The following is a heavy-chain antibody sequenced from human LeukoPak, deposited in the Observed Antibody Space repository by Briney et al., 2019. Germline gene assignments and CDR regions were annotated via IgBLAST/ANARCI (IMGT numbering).Heavy chain of an antibody. CDR3: ARGESSSSPLYYYYYYMDV. V-gene: IGHV4-61*02. CDR2: MYTSGTT. J-gene: IGHJ6*03. D-gene: IGHD6-6*01. Sequence: PSETLSLTCTVSGGSISSSNYYWSWIRQPAGQGLEWIGRMYTSGTTNYNPSLRSRVTISVDTSKNQFSLKLHSVTAADTAVYYCARGESSSSPLYYYYYYMDVWGKGTTVTVSS. CDR1: GGSISSSNYY.